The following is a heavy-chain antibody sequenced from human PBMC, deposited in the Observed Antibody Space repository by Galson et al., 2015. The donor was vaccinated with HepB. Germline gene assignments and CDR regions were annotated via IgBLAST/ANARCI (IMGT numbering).Heavy chain of an antibody. CDR1: GFTFINAW. J-gene: IGHJ3*02. CDR2: IKSKTDGGTT. V-gene: IGHV3-15*01. Sequence: SLRLSCAASGFTFINAWMSWVRQAPGKGLEWVGRIKSKTDGGTTDYAAPVKGRFTISRDDSKNTLYLQMNSLKTEDTAVYYCTRLKWGYGDMDAFDIWGQGTMVTVSS. CDR3: TRLKWGYGDMDAFDI. D-gene: IGHD4-17*01.